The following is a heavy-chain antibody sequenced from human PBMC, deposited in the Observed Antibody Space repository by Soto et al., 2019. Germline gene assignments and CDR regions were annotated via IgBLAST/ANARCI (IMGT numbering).Heavy chain of an antibody. J-gene: IGHJ4*02. D-gene: IGHD3-16*01. Sequence: SETLSLTCTVSGGSISSGDYYWSWIRQPPGKGLEWIGYIYYSGSTYYNPSLKSRVTISVDTSKNQFSLKLSSVTAADTAVYYCAREFGRGAWYYFDYWGRGTLVTVSS. CDR3: AREFGRGAWYYFDY. CDR1: GGSISSGDYY. V-gene: IGHV4-30-4*01. CDR2: IYYSGST.